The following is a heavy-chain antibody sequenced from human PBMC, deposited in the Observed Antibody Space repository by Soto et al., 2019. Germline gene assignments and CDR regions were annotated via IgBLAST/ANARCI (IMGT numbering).Heavy chain of an antibody. J-gene: IGHJ6*02. CDR2: MNPNSGNT. CDR3: ARGRNGMDV. V-gene: IGHV1-8*01. CDR1: GDTFTNYD. Sequence: QVQLVQSGAEVKKPGASVKVSCKASGDTFTNYDINWVRQATGQGLEWMGRMNPNSGNTGYAPKFQGRVTMTRTTSLTTAYMELSTLRSEDTAVYYCARGRNGMDVWGQGTTVTVSS.